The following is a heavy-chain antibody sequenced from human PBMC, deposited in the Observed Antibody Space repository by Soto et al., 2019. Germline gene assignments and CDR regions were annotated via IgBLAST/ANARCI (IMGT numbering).Heavy chain of an antibody. Sequence: PDPLSLTCAVSGGSFSGSYWTWIRQSPGTGMEWIGEINHSGSTNYNPSLKSRVTMSLDTSKNQFSLKLTSVTAADTAVYYCARYSAVSGTYYFDYWGQGTLVTVS. CDR3: ARYSAVSGTYYFDY. CDR1: GGSFSGSY. J-gene: IGHJ4*02. CDR2: INHSGST. D-gene: IGHD6-13*01. V-gene: IGHV4-34*01.